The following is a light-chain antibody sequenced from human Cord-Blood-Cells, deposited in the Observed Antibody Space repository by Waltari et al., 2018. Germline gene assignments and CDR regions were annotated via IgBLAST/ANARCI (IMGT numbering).Light chain of an antibody. J-gene: IGLJ3*02. Sequence: QSVLTQPPSVSGAPGQRVTISCTGSSSNIGAGYDVHWYQPLPGTAPKLLIYGNSNRPSGVPDRFSGSKSGTSASLAITGLQAEDDADYYCQSYDSSLSGSVFGGGTKLTVL. CDR2: GNS. CDR1: SSNIGAGYD. V-gene: IGLV1-40*01. CDR3: QSYDSSLSGSV.